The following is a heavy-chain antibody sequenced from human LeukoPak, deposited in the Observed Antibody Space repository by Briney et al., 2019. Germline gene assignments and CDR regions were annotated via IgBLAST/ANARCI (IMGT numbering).Heavy chain of an antibody. CDR2: ISGSGGST. V-gene: IGHV3-23*01. CDR1: GFTFSSYA. Sequence: GGSLRLSCAACGFTFSSYAMSWVRQAPGKGLEWVSAISGSGGSTYYADSVKGRFTISRDNSKNTLYLQMNSLRAEDTAVYYCAKALRLGELSFSYWGQGTLVTVSS. CDR3: AKALRLGELSFSY. J-gene: IGHJ4*02. D-gene: IGHD3-16*02.